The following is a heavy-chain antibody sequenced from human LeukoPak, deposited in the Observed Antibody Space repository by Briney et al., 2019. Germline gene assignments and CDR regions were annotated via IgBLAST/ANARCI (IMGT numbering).Heavy chain of an antibody. D-gene: IGHD5-18*01. CDR2: ISSSSSTI. V-gene: IGHV3-48*01. Sequence: GGSLRLSCAVSGFTFSSYSMNWVRQAPGKGLEWVLYISSSSSTIYYADSVKGRFTISRDNAKNSLYLQMNSLRAEDTAVYYCARGNRAQLWLPVDAFDIWGQGTMVTVSS. CDR1: GFTFSSYS. CDR3: ARGNRAQLWLPVDAFDI. J-gene: IGHJ3*02.